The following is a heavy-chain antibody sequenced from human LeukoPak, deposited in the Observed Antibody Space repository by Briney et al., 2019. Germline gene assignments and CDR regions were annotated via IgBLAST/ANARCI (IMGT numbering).Heavy chain of an antibody. CDR1: GFTFSSYW. D-gene: IGHD4-11*01. V-gene: IGHV3-7*01. J-gene: IGHJ6*02. CDR2: IKHDGSKK. Sequence: GGSLRLSCAASGFTFSSYWMSWVRQAPGKGLEWVANIKHDGSKKYYVDSVKGRFTISRDNAKNSLYLQMNSLRAEDTAVYYCARDPGGYSNYGGYYYYYGMDVWGQGTKVTVSS. CDR3: ARDPGGYSNYGGYYYYYGMDV.